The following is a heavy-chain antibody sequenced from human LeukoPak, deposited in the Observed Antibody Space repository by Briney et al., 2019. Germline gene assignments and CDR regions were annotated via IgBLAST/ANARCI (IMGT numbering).Heavy chain of an antibody. Sequence: SVKVSCKASGGTFSSYAISWVRQAPGQGLEWMGGIIPIFGTANYAQKFQGRVTITADESTSTAYMELSSLRSEDTAVYFCARVPNEGEGNYWGDFYYYGMDVWGQGTTVTVSS. J-gene: IGHJ6*02. CDR3: ARVPNEGEGNYWGDFYYYGMDV. CDR2: IIPIFGTA. V-gene: IGHV1-69*13. D-gene: IGHD1-7*01. CDR1: GGTFSSYA.